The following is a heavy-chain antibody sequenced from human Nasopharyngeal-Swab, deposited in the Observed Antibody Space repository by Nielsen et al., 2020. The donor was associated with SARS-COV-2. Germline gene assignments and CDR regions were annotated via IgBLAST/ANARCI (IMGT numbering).Heavy chain of an antibody. V-gene: IGHV3-74*01. J-gene: IGHJ4*02. CDR2: INSDGSST. CDR1: GFTFSSYW. D-gene: IGHD3-9*01. Sequence: GESLKLSCAASGFTFSSYWMHWVRQAPGKGLVWVSRINSDGSSTSYADSVKGRFTISRDNAKNTLYLQMNSLRAEDTAVYYCARDPLYYDILTGYYSRYYFDYWGQGTLVTVSS. CDR3: ARDPLYYDILTGYYSRYYFDY.